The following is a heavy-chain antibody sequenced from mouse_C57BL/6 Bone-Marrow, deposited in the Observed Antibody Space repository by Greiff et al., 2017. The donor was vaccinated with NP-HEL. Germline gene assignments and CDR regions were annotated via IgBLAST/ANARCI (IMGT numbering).Heavy chain of an antibody. D-gene: IGHD1-1*01. J-gene: IGHJ2*01. Sequence: VQLQQPGAELVRPGASVTLSCKASGYTFTDYEMHWVKQTPVHGLEWIGAIDPETGGTAYNQKFKGKAILTADKSSSTAYMELRSLTSEDSAVYYCTRGIGYYYGSSYNYWGQGTTLTVSS. CDR1: GYTFTDYE. V-gene: IGHV1-15*01. CDR3: TRGIGYYYGSSYNY. CDR2: IDPETGGT.